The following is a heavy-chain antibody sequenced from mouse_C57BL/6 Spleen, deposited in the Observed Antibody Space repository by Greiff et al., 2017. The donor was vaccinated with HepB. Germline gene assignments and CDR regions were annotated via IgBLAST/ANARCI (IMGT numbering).Heavy chain of an antibody. CDR2: IYPGDGDT. V-gene: IGHV1-82*01. CDR1: GYAFSSSW. CDR3: AREVTGWFFY. D-gene: IGHD2-13*01. Sequence: SGPELVKPGASVKISCKASGYAFSSSWMNWVKQRPGKGLEWIGRIYPGDGDTNYNGKFKGKATLTADKSSSTAYMQLSSLTSEDSAVYFCAREVTGWFFYWGQGTTLTVSS. J-gene: IGHJ2*01.